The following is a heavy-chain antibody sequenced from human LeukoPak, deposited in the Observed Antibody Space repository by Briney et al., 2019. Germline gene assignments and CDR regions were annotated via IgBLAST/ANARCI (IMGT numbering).Heavy chain of an antibody. D-gene: IGHD2-21*01. Sequence: SETLSLTCTVSGGSISSYYWSWIRQPAGKGLEWIGRIYTSGSTNYNPSLKSRVTMSVDTSKNQFSLKLSSVTAADTAVYYCARVIPRPSWFDYWDQGTLVTVSS. J-gene: IGHJ4*02. V-gene: IGHV4-4*07. CDR2: IYTSGST. CDR1: GGSISSYY. CDR3: ARVIPRPSWFDY.